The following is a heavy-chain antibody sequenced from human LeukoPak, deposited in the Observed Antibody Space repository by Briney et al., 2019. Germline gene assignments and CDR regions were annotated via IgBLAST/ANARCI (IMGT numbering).Heavy chain of an antibody. CDR1: GYTFTSYD. CDR3: ARVNYYDSSGYYFDY. V-gene: IGHV1-8*01. Sequence: ASVKVSCKASGYTFTSYDINWVRQATGQGLEWMGWMNPNSGNTGYAQKFQGRVTMTRDTSTSTVYMELSSLRSEDTAVYYCARVNYYDSSGYYFDYWGQGTLVTVSS. D-gene: IGHD3-22*01. CDR2: MNPNSGNT. J-gene: IGHJ4*02.